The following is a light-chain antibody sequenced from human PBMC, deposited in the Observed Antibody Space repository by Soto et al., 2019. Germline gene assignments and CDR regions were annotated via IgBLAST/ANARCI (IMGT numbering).Light chain of an antibody. J-gene: IGKJ1*01. CDR2: GAS. CDR1: QIVGRNY. V-gene: IGKV3-20*01. Sequence: EIVLTQSPGTLSLSPGERATLSCRASQIVGRNYLAWYQQKPGQAPRLLIFGASSRATGTPDRFSGSGSGTDFTLTISRLEPEDFAVYFCQQYASSPLTFGQGTKVEIK. CDR3: QQYASSPLT.